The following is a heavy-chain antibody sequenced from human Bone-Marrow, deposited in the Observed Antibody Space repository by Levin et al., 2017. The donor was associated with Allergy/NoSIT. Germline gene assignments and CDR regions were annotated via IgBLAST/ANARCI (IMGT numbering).Heavy chain of an antibody. J-gene: IGHJ4*02. Sequence: SQTLSLTCAVSGGSISSSSFYWGWIRQPPGKGLEWIGNIFYSGSTYYNPSLKSRVTISVDTSKNQFSLKVTSVTAADTAVYYCARTLGYCSGDSCYFYFDYWGRGTLVTVSS. CDR3: ARTLGYCSGDSCYFYFDY. CDR1: GGSISSSSFY. V-gene: IGHV4-39*07. D-gene: IGHD2-15*01. CDR2: IFYSGST.